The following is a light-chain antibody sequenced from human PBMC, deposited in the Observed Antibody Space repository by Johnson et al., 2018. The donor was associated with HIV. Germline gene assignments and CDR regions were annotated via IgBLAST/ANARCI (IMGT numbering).Light chain of an antibody. CDR2: DNN. J-gene: IGLJ1*01. V-gene: IGLV1-51*01. CDR1: SSNVGSSF. CDR3: GTWDSSLTSYV. Sequence: QPVLTQPPSVSAAPGQTVTISRSGSSSNVGSSFLSWYRQVPGTAPKLLIYDNNKRTSGIPGRFSGSKSGPSATLGITGLQTGDEADYYCGTWDSSLTSYVFGAGTKVTVL.